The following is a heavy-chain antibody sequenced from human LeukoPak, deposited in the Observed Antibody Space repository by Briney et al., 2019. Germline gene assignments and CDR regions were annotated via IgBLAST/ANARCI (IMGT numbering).Heavy chain of an antibody. V-gene: IGHV1-2*02. CDR3: AREDADYTFSFDF. D-gene: IGHD4-17*01. Sequence: GASVKVSCKASGYTFTGYYMHWVRQAPGQGLEWMGWINPNSGGTNYAQKFQGRVTMTRDTSISTAYMELSRLRSDDTAVYYCAREDADYTFSFDFWGQGTLVTVSS. CDR1: GYTFTGYY. CDR2: INPNSGGT. J-gene: IGHJ4*02.